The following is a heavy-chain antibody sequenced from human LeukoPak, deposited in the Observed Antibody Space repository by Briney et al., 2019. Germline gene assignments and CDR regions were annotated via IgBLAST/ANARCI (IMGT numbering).Heavy chain of an antibody. CDR3: ARRSTQVVPAATHYYYHYMDV. V-gene: IGHV1-2*02. CDR1: GYTFTGYY. Sequence: GASVKVSCKASGYTFTGYYMHWVRQAPGQGLEWMGWINPNSGGTNYAQKFQGRVTMTRDTSISTAYMELSRLRSDDTAVYYCARRSTQVVPAATHYYYHYMDVWGKGTTVTVSS. J-gene: IGHJ6*03. D-gene: IGHD2-2*01. CDR2: INPNSGGT.